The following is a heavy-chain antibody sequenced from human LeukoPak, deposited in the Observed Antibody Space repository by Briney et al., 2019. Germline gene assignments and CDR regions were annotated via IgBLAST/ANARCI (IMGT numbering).Heavy chain of an antibody. CDR3: ARWPNFGELSFDY. D-gene: IGHD3-10*01. CDR1: GFTFSSYA. J-gene: IGHJ4*02. V-gene: IGHV3-23*01. CDR2: ISGSGGST. Sequence: PGGSLRLSCAASGFTFSSYAMSWVRQAPGKGLEWVSAISGSGGSTYYADSVKGRFTISRDNAKNSLYLQMNSLRAEDTAVYYCARWPNFGELSFDYWGQGTLVTVSS.